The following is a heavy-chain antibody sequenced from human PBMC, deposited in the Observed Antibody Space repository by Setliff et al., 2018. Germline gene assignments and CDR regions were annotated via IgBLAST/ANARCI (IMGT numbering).Heavy chain of an antibody. CDR3: ARASRFGTAIYKGDYYMDV. J-gene: IGHJ6*03. D-gene: IGHD2-21*02. CDR2: IYPSDSHT. Sequence: PGESLKISCKASGYTFSRYWIGWVRQMPGKGLEWLGIIYPSDSHTRYSPSFQGQVTISADKSISTAYLQWSSLKAEDTAVYYCARASRFGTAIYKGDYYMDVWGNGTTVTVSS. CDR1: GYTFSRYW. V-gene: IGHV5-51*01.